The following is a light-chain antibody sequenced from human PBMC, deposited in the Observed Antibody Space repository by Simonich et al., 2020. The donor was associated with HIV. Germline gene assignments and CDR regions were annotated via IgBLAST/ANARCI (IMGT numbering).Light chain of an antibody. CDR3: QQYNTYSPT. V-gene: IGKV1-5*03. CDR2: KAS. CDR1: QSISNW. J-gene: IGKJ2*01. Sequence: DIQMTQSPTPLSASVGDRVTITCRASQSISNWLAWYQQKPGKAPKLLMYKASSLESGVPSRFSGSGSGTEFTRTISSLQPDDFATYYCQQYNTYSPTFGQRAKLEIK.